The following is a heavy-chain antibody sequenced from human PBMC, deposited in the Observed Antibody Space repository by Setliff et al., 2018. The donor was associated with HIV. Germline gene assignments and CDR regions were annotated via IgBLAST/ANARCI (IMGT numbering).Heavy chain of an antibody. D-gene: IGHD2-15*01. CDR2: FDSTGSP. V-gene: IGHV4-61*02. Sequence: LSLTCSVSGDSVSSSPYYWSWIRQPAGKGLEWIGRFDSTGSPDYNPSLKSRVTISIDTSKNHFSLKLSSVTAADTAVYFCAGDYAGSGRPFDYWGQGTLVTVSS. J-gene: IGHJ4*02. CDR1: GDSVSSSPYY. CDR3: AGDYAGSGRPFDY.